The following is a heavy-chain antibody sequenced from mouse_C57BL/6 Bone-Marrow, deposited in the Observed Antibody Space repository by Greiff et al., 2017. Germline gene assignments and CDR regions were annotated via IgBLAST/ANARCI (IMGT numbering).Heavy chain of an antibody. CDR2: ISDGGSYT. CDR3: ARDPYFYGSGYKYFDY. Sequence: EVLLVESGGGLVKPGGSLKLSCAASGFTFSSYAMSWVRQTPEKRLEWVATISDGGSYTYYPDNVKGRFTISRDNAKNNLYLQMSHLKSEDTAMXYCARDPYFYGSGYKYFDYWGQGTTRTVSS. CDR1: GFTFSSYA. V-gene: IGHV5-4*01. J-gene: IGHJ2*01. D-gene: IGHD1-1*01.